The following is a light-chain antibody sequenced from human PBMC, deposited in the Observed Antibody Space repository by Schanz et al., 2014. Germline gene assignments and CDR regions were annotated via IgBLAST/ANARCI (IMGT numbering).Light chain of an antibody. J-gene: IGKJ2*01. V-gene: IGKV3D-15*01. CDR2: DIS. CDR3: QQYNDWPPLYT. CDR1: QSVSSD. Sequence: EIVMTQSPATLSVSPGERATLSCRASQSVSSDLAWYQRKPGQAPRLLIHDISNRATGIPARFSGSGSGTEFTLTISSLQSEDFAVYYCQQYNDWPPLYTFGQGTKLDMK.